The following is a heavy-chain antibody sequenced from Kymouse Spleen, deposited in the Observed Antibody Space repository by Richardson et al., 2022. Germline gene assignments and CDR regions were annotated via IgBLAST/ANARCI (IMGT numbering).Heavy chain of an antibody. CDR3: ARGSSSSYYYYYGMDV. CDR1: GFTFSSYD. D-gene: IGHD6-6*01. J-gene: IGHJ6*02. Sequence: EVQLVESGGGLVQPGGSLRLSCAASGFTFSSYDMHWVRQATGKGLEWVSAIGTAGDTYYPGSVKGRFTISRENAKNSLYLQMNSLRAGDTAVYYCARGSSSSYYYYYGMDVWGQGTTVTVSS. V-gene: IGHV3-13*01. CDR2: IGTAGDT.